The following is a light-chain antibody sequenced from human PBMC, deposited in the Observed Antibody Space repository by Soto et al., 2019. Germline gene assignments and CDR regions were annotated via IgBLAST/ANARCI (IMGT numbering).Light chain of an antibody. V-gene: IGKV1-5*03. CDR3: QQYNSYSK. Sequence: DIQMTQSPSTLSASVGDRFTITCRASQSISSWLAWYQQKPGKAPXXLIYKASSLESGVPSRFSGSGSGTEFTLTISSLQPDDFATYYCQQYNSYSKFGQGTKVDIK. J-gene: IGKJ1*01. CDR2: KAS. CDR1: QSISSW.